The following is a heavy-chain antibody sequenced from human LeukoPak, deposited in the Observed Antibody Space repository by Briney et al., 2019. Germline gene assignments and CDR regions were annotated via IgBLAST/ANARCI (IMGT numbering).Heavy chain of an antibody. CDR3: AKGEHYYDSSGYS. CDR2: IYSGGST. CDR1: GFTVSSNY. D-gene: IGHD3-22*01. V-gene: IGHV3-53*05. Sequence: GGSLRLSCAASGFTVSSNYMSWVRQAPGKGLEWVSVIYSGGSTYYADSVKGRFTISRDNAENSLYLQMNSLRAEDTALYYCAKGEHYYDSSGYSWGQGTLVTVSS. J-gene: IGHJ4*02.